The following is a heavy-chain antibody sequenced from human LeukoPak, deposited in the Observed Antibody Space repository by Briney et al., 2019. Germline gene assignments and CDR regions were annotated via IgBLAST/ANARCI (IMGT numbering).Heavy chain of an antibody. D-gene: IGHD3-9*01. CDR3: ARQYYDILTDPNYFDS. CDR2: ILPGNSDT. J-gene: IGHJ4*02. CDR1: GYSFSNYW. V-gene: IGHV5-51*01. Sequence: KPGESLKISCKGSGYSFSNYWICWVRQMPGKGPEWVGIILPGNSDTRYSPSFQGQVTMSADKSISTAYLQWSSLKAADTAMYYCARQYYDILTDPNYFDSWGQGTLVTVSS.